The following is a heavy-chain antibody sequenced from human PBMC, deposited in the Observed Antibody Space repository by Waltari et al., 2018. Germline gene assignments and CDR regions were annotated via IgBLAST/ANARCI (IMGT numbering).Heavy chain of an antibody. CDR1: GFTFSSYA. Sequence: EVQLVESGGGLVQPGGSLRLSCAASGFTFSSYAMSWVRQAPGKGLEWVSAISGSGGSTYYADSVKGRFTISRDNSKNTLYLQMNSLRAEDTAVYYCAKDTVTYYYDSSGPTPLDYWGQGTLVTVSS. J-gene: IGHJ4*02. D-gene: IGHD3-22*01. CDR3: AKDTVTYYYDSSGPTPLDY. CDR2: ISGSGGST. V-gene: IGHV3-23*04.